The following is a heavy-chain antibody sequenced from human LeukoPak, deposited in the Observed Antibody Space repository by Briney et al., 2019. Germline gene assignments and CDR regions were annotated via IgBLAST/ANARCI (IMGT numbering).Heavy chain of an antibody. J-gene: IGHJ4*02. CDR3: AKDGGIAAAGTFDY. CDR2: IPPGGSPT. CDR1: GFTFSTYG. Sequence: GASLRLSCAASGFTFSTYGMHWVRQAPGQGLEWVAVIPPGGSPTYYADSVKGRFTISRDNSKNTLFLEMSRLRAEDTAVYYCAKDGGIAAAGTFDYWGQGAQVTVCS. D-gene: IGHD6-13*01. V-gene: IGHV3-30*18.